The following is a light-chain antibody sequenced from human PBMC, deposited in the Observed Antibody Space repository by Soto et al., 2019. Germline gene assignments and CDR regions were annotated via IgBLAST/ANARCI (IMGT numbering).Light chain of an antibody. V-gene: IGLV1-40*01. J-gene: IGLJ3*02. CDR2: GNS. CDR1: SSNIGAGYD. Sequence: QSVLTQPPSVSGAPGQRVTISCTGSSSNIGAGYDVHWYQQLPGTAPKLLISGNSNRPSGVPDRFSGSKSGTSASLAITGLQAEDEADYYCQSYYSSRGAWVFGGGTKLTVL. CDR3: QSYYSSRGAWV.